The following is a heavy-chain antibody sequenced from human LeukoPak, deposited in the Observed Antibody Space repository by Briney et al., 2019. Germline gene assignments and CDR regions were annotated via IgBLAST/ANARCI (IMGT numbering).Heavy chain of an antibody. CDR3: ARHPRASYYDILTGYQFYYYMDV. J-gene: IGHJ6*03. Sequence: SETLSLTCAVYGGSFSGYYWSWIRQPPGKGLEWIGEINHSGSTNYNPSLKSRVTISVDTSKNQFSLKLSSVTAADTAVYYCARHPRASYYDILTGYQFYYYMDVWGKGTTVTISS. D-gene: IGHD3-9*01. CDR1: GGSFSGYY. CDR2: INHSGST. V-gene: IGHV4-34*01.